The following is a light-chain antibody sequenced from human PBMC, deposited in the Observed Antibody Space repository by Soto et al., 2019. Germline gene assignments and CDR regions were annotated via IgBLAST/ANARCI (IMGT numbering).Light chain of an antibody. CDR1: QTLISKY. Sequence: IVMTQSPGTLSLSPGERASLSCRASQTLISKYLAWYQQKPGQAPRLLIYGASSRATGIPDRFSGSGSGTDFTLTISRLEPEDFAVYYCQQYGSSTITFGQGTRLENK. V-gene: IGKV3-20*01. CDR2: GAS. CDR3: QQYGSSTIT. J-gene: IGKJ5*01.